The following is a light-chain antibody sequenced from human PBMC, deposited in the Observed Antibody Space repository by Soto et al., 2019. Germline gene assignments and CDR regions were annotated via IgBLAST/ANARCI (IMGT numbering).Light chain of an antibody. J-gene: IGKJ1*01. CDR1: QSLLHSNGYNY. CDR3: MQALQTPRT. V-gene: IGKV2-28*01. Sequence: DIVMTQARLSVPVTPGEPASISGGSIQSLLHSNGYNYLDWYRQKPGQSPQLLIYLGSNRASGVPDRFSGSGSGTDFTLKISRVEAEDVGVYYCMQALQTPRTLGQGTKVDIK. CDR2: LGS.